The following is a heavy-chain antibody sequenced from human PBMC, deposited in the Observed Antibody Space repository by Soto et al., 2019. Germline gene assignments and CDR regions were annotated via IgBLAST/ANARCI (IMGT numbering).Heavy chain of an antibody. J-gene: IGHJ4*02. D-gene: IGHD2-2*01. CDR2: IIPIFGTA. CDR1: GGTFSSYA. Sequence: QVQLVQSGAEVKKPGSSVKVSCKASGGTFSSYAISWVRQAPGQGLEWMGGIIPIFGTANYAQKFQGRVTLSADESTRTAYMELSSLRAEDTAVYYCARDRWGGNCSSTSCYPFDYWGQGTLVTVSS. CDR3: ARDRWGGNCSSTSCYPFDY. V-gene: IGHV1-69*01.